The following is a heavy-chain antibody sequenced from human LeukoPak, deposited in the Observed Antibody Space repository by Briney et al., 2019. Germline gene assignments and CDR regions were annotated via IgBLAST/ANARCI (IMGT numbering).Heavy chain of an antibody. CDR3: AKGGAASTGPLDY. Sequence: GGSLRLSCAASGFIFSDYSITWIRQAPGKGLEWLSFISSSGSIIYYADSVKGRFTISRDNAKNSLYLQMNSLRVEDSAVYYCAKGGAASTGPLDYWGQGTLVTVSS. D-gene: IGHD1-1*01. CDR1: GFIFSDYS. V-gene: IGHV3-11*04. CDR2: ISSSGSII. J-gene: IGHJ4*02.